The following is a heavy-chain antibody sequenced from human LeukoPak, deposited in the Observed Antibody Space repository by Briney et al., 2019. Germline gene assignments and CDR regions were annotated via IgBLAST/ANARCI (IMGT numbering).Heavy chain of an antibody. CDR1: GGSFSGYY. J-gene: IGHJ4*02. D-gene: IGHD3-22*01. CDR3: ARGSDYYDSSGRFDY. Sequence: SETLSLTCAVYGGSFSGYYWSWIRQPPGKGLEWIGEINHSGSTNYNPSLKSRVTISVDTSKNQFSLKLSSVTAADTAVYYCARGSDYYDSSGRFDYWGQGTLVTVSS. V-gene: IGHV4-34*01. CDR2: INHSGST.